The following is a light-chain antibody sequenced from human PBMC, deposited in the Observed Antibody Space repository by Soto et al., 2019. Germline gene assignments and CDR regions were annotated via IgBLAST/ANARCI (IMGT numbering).Light chain of an antibody. V-gene: IGKV1-12*01. CDR1: RDNSNS. Sequence: EIQMTQSPSSVSSSVGDRLTITFRASRDNSNSLAWYQQTPGKAPKLLLRGASSLHRGVPSRFSGGGAGTEFTLTISSLQSKNFATYYCQPLNSDPRITFGQGTRLEI. J-gene: IGKJ5*01. CDR3: QPLNSDPRIT. CDR2: GAS.